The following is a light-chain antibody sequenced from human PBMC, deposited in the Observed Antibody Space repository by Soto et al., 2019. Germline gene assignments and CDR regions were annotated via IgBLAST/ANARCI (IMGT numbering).Light chain of an antibody. J-gene: IGKJ1*01. CDR2: KAS. CDR3: QQYNDYSWT. V-gene: IGKV1-5*03. CDR1: QSINTW. Sequence: DIPMTQSPSTLSASVGDRVTITCRASQSINTWLAWYQQKPGKAPKVLIYKASSLEGGVPSRFSGSGSGTEFTLTISSLQPDDFATYYCQQYNDYSWTFGQGTKVEIK.